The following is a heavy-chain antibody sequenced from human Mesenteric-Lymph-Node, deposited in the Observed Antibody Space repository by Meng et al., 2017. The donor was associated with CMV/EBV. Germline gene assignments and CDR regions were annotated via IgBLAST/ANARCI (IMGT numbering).Heavy chain of an antibody. CDR2: ISSSSGYI. Sequence: GESLKISCAASGFTFSTFGLNWVRQAPGKGLEWVAYISSSSGYIYYADSVRGRFTISRDNAKSSLYLQMNSLRAEDTAVYYCVRIPEWCMTCYDYWGQGTLVIVSS. CDR1: GFTFSTFG. J-gene: IGHJ4*02. CDR3: VRIPEWCMTCYDY. D-gene: IGHD2-8*01. V-gene: IGHV3-21*01.